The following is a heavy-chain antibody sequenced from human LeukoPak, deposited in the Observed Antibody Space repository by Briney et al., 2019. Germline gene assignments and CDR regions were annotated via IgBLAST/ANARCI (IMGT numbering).Heavy chain of an antibody. CDR2: ISSSGSAI. Sequence: PGGSLRLSCAVSGFTFSSYEMNWVRQAPGKGLEWVSYISSSGSAIYYADSVKGRFTISRDNAKNSLYLQMNSLRAEDTAVYYRARANYYDTSGFDYWGQGTLVTVSS. D-gene: IGHD3-22*01. V-gene: IGHV3-48*03. J-gene: IGHJ4*02. CDR1: GFTFSSYE. CDR3: ARANYYDTSGFDY.